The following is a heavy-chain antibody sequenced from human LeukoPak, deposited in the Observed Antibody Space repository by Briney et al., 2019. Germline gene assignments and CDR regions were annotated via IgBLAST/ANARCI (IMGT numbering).Heavy chain of an antibody. J-gene: IGHJ4*02. CDR1: GGTFSSYA. CDR3: ASSYYDSSGYYYFDY. V-gene: IGHV1-69*13. Sequence: SVKVSCKASGGTFSSYAISWVRQAPGQGLEWMGGIIPIFGTANYAQKFRGRVTITADESTSTAYTELSSLRSEDTAVYYCASSYYDSSGYYYFDYWGQGTLVTVSS. D-gene: IGHD3-22*01. CDR2: IIPIFGTA.